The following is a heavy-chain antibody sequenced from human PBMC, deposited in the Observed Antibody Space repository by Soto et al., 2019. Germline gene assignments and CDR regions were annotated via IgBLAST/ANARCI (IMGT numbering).Heavy chain of an antibody. D-gene: IGHD2-8*02. CDR2: IRSKANSYAT. Sequence: PGGSLRLSCAASGFTFSGSAMHWVRQASGKGLEWVGRIRSKANSYATAYAASVKGRFTISRDDSKNTAYLQMNSLKTEDTAVYYCTRFFYGACTGWFDTWGQGTLVPVSP. CDR3: TRFFYGACTGWFDT. J-gene: IGHJ5*02. V-gene: IGHV3-73*01. CDR1: GFTFSGSA.